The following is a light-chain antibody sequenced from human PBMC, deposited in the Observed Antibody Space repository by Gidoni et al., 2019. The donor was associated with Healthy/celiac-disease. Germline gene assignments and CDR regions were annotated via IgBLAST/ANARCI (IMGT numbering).Light chain of an antibody. J-gene: IGKJ4*01. CDR1: QSVLYSSINKNY. V-gene: IGKV4-1*01. CDR3: QQYYSTPLT. CDR2: WAS. Sequence: DIVMTQSPDSLAVSLGERATINCKSSQSVLYSSINKNYLTWYQQKPGQPPKLLIFWASTRESGVPDRFSGSGSGTDFTLTISSLQAEDVAVYYCQQYYSTPLTFXGXTKVEIK.